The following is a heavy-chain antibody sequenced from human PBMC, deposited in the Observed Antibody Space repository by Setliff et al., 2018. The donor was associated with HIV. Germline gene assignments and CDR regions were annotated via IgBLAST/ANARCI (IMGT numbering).Heavy chain of an antibody. V-gene: IGHV4-4*09. D-gene: IGHD1-26*01. CDR2: IFDSGTT. CDR3: ARGELLPGWFDP. J-gene: IGHJ5*02. Sequence: SETLSLTCTVSGGSITSYYWNWIRQSPGKGLEWIGYIFDSGTTKYNPSVTSRVTISVDASKNQFSLKLSSVTAADTAVYYCARGELLPGWFDPWGQGTLVTVSS. CDR1: GGSITSYY.